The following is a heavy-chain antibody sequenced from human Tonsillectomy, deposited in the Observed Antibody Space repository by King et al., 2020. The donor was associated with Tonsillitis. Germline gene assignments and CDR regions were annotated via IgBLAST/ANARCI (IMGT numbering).Heavy chain of an antibody. J-gene: IGHJ4*02. Sequence: VQLVESGGGLVQPGGSLRLSCAASGFTFSSYSMNWVRQAPGRGLDWVSYISSRYNTIYYADSVKGRFTISRDNAKNSLYLQMNSLRAEDTAVYYCTREYYYHTSGYYDESENFDYWGQGTLVTVSS. V-gene: IGHV3-48*04. CDR1: GFTFSSYS. CDR3: TREYYYHTSGYYDESENFDY. D-gene: IGHD3-22*01. CDR2: ISSRYNTI.